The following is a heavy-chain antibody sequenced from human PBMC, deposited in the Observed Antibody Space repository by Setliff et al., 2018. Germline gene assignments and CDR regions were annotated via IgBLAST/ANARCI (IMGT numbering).Heavy chain of an antibody. CDR3: AKDMADYYDSSGYWYYFDY. CDR1: GFTFDDYA. J-gene: IGHJ4*02. V-gene: IGHV3-43D*04. Sequence: GGSLRLSCAASGFTFDDYAMHWVRQAPGKGLEWVSLMSWDGGSTYYADSVKGRFTIPRDNSKNSLYLQMNSLRAEDTALYYCAKDMADYYDSSGYWYYFDYWGQGTLVTVSS. CDR2: MSWDGGST. D-gene: IGHD3-22*01.